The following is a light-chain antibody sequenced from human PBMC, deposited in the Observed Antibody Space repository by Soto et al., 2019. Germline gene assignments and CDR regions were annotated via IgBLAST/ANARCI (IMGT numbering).Light chain of an antibody. CDR1: SSDVGGYNY. J-gene: IGLJ3*02. Sequence: QSALTQPASVSGSPGQSITISCIGTSSDVGGYNYVSWYQQHPGKAPKLMIYEVSNRPSGVSNRFSGSKSGNTASLTISGLQAEDEADYYCSSYTGINTLVFGGGTKLTVL. CDR2: EVS. CDR3: SSYTGINTLV. V-gene: IGLV2-14*01.